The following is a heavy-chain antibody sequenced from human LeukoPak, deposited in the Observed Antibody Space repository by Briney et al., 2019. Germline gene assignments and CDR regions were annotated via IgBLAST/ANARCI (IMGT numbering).Heavy chain of an antibody. CDR1: GGTFSSYA. Sequence: SVKVSCKASGGTFSSYAISWVRQAPGQGLEWMGGIIPIFGTANYAQKFQGRVTITADESTSTAYMELSSLGSEDTAVYYCARVSGYVYTGHWFDPWGQGTLVTVSS. D-gene: IGHD5-12*01. CDR3: ARVSGYVYTGHWFDP. CDR2: IIPIFGTA. V-gene: IGHV1-69*01. J-gene: IGHJ5*02.